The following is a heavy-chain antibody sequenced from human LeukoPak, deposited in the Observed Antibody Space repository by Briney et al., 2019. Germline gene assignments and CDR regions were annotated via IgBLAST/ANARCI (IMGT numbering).Heavy chain of an antibody. Sequence: SETLSLTCTVSGGSISSSSYYWGWIRQPPGKGLEWIGSIYYSGSTYYNPSLKSRVTISVDTSKNQFSLKLSSVTAADTAVYYCARGDYGDYEMWGQGTLVTVSS. CDR3: ARGDYGDYEM. CDR2: IYYSGST. D-gene: IGHD4-17*01. CDR1: GGSISSSSYY. V-gene: IGHV4-39*07. J-gene: IGHJ4*02.